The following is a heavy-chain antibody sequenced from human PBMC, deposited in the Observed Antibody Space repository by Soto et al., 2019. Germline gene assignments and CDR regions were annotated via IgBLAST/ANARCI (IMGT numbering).Heavy chain of an antibody. CDR1: GGSISSGGYY. Sequence: SETLSLTCTVSGGSISSGGYYWSWIRQHPGKGLEWIGYIYYSGSTYYSPSLKSRVTISVDTSKNQFSLKLSSVTAADTAVYYCARDACSSSFRGMDVWGQGTTVTVSS. V-gene: IGHV4-31*03. CDR3: ARDACSSSFRGMDV. J-gene: IGHJ6*02. D-gene: IGHD6-13*01. CDR2: IYYSGST.